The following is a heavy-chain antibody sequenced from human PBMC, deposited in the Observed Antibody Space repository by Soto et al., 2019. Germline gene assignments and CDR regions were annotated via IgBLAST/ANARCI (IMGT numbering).Heavy chain of an antibody. J-gene: IGHJ3*02. CDR3: ARVGSGRPHAFDI. Sequence: QVQLQESGPGLVKPSQTLSLICTVSGGSISSGGYYWSWIRQHPGKGLEWIGYIYYSGSTYYNPSLNSRVTGPVDTSKNQFPLKRSSVTAADTAVYYGARVGSGRPHAFDIWGQGTMVTVSS. D-gene: IGHD3-10*01. CDR2: IYYSGST. V-gene: IGHV4-31*03. CDR1: GGSISSGGYY.